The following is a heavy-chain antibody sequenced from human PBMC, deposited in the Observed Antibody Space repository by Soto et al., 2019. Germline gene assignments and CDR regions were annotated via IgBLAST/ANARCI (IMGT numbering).Heavy chain of an antibody. V-gene: IGHV1-18*01. J-gene: IGHJ6*02. CDR1: GYTFTSYG. CDR2: ISAYNGNT. Sequence: ASVKVSCKASGYTFTSYGISWVRQAPGQGLEWMGWISAYNGNTNYAQKLQGRVTMTTDTSTSTAYMELRSLRSDDTAVYYCASWDGMGAAAGRYGYYGMDVWGQGTTVTVSS. D-gene: IGHD6-13*01. CDR3: ASWDGMGAAAGRYGYYGMDV.